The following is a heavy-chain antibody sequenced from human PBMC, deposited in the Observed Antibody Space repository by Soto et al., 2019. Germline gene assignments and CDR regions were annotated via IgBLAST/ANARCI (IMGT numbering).Heavy chain of an antibody. CDR3: AKWACTNGVCYTEFYYYYYGMDV. Sequence: GGSLRLSCAASGFTFSSYAMSWVRQAPGKGLEWVSAISGSGGSTYYADSVKGRFTISRDNSKNTLYLQMNSLRAEDTAVYYCAKWACTNGVCYTEFYYYYYGMDVWGQGTTVTVSS. CDR1: GFTFSSYA. CDR2: ISGSGGST. V-gene: IGHV3-23*01. D-gene: IGHD2-8*01. J-gene: IGHJ6*02.